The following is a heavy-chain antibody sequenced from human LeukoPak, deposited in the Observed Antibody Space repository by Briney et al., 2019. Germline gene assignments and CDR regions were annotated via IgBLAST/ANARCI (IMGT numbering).Heavy chain of an antibody. Sequence: ASVKVSCKASGYTFTSYAMNWVRQAPGQGLEWMGWINTNTGNPTYAQGFTGRFVFSLDTSVSTAYLQISSLKAEDTAVYYCARGPFSTVVVAATDLDYWGQGTLVTVSS. D-gene: IGHD2-15*01. CDR2: INTNTGNP. V-gene: IGHV7-4-1*02. CDR3: ARGPFSTVVVAATDLDY. CDR1: GYTFTSYA. J-gene: IGHJ4*02.